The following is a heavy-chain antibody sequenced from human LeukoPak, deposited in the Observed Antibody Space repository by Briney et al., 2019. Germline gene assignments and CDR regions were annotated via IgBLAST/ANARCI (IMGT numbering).Heavy chain of an antibody. CDR2: IWYDGSNK. V-gene: IGHV3-33*06. CDR1: AFTFSSYG. Sequence: GGSMRLSSAVSAFTFSSYGIHWVRQAPGKGLEWVAVIWYDGSNKYYTDSLKGRFTISRDNSKNTLYLQMNSLRAEDTAVYYCAKDVAANWKEGLDYWGQGTLVTVSS. J-gene: IGHJ4*02. D-gene: IGHD1-1*01. CDR3: AKDVAANWKEGLDY.